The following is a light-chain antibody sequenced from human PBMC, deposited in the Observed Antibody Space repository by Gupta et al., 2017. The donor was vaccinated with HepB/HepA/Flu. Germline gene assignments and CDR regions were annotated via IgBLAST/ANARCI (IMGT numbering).Light chain of an antibody. V-gene: IGKV3-20*01. CDR2: GAS. J-gene: IGKJ3*01. Sequence: EIVLTQSPGTLSLSPGERATLSCRASQSVSSSCLAWYQQKPGQAPRLLIYGASSRATVIPDRFSGSGSGTDFTLTISRLEPEDFAVYYCQQYGSSLFTFGPGTKVDIK. CDR1: QSVSSSC. CDR3: QQYGSSLFT.